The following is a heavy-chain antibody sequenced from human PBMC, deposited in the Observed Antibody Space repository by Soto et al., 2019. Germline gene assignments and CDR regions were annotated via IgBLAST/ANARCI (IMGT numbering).Heavy chain of an antibody. CDR2: IYYTGTT. CDR3: ARGSYDYVWGSYRSNYYYYGMDV. CDR1: GDSISRGGYY. Sequence: TSETLSLTCTVSGDSISRGGYYWSWIRQHPGKGLEWIGYIYYTGTTYYNPSLKSRVSISVDTSNNQFSLKVSSVTAADTAVYYCARGSYDYVWGSYRSNYYYYGMDVWGQGTTVTVSS. J-gene: IGHJ6*02. V-gene: IGHV4-31*03. D-gene: IGHD3-16*02.